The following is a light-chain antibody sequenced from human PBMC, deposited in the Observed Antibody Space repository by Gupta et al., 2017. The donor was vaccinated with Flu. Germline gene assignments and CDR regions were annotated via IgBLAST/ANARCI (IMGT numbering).Light chain of an antibody. CDR2: DAS. CDR1: QSVSSY. J-gene: IGKJ4*01. Sequence: EIVLTQSPATLSLSPGDSATLSCRASQSVSSYLAWYQQKPGQAPRLLIYDASNRATGIPARFSGSGSGTDFTLTISSLGPEDFAVYYCQQLSNWPPAFTFGGGTKVEIK. V-gene: IGKV3-11*01. CDR3: QQLSNWPPAFT.